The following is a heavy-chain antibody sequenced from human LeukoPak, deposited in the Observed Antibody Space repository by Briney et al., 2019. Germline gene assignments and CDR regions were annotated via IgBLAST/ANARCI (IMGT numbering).Heavy chain of an antibody. Sequence: ASVTVSCKGSGYTFTSYGISWVRQAPGQGLEWMGWISAYNGNTNYAQKLQGRVTMTTDTSTSTAYMELRSLRSDDTAVYYCARERDFWSVYYNPFDYWGEGTLVTVSS. J-gene: IGHJ4*02. D-gene: IGHD3-3*01. CDR2: ISAYNGNT. CDR3: ARERDFWSVYYNPFDY. V-gene: IGHV1-18*01. CDR1: GYTFTSYG.